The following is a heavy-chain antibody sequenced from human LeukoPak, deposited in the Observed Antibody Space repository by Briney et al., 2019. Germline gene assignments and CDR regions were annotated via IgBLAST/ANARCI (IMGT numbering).Heavy chain of an antibody. CDR3: ARDLDPTEMATLSFDP. V-gene: IGHV4-38-2*02. D-gene: IGHD5-24*01. CDR1: GYSISSGYY. J-gene: IGHJ5*02. Sequence: SETLSLTCTVSGYSISSGYYWGWIRQPPGKGLEWIGSIYHSGSTYYNPSLKSRVTISVDTSKNQFSLKLSSVTAADTAVYYCARDLDPTEMATLSFDPWGQGTLVTVSS. CDR2: IYHSGST.